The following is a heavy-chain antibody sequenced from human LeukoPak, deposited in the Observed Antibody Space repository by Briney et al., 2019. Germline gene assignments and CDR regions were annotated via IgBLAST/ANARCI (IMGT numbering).Heavy chain of an antibody. D-gene: IGHD6-19*01. CDR3: ARVKQWLVYDY. J-gene: IGHJ4*02. Sequence: ASVKVSCKASGYTFTGYYMHWVRQAPGQGLEWMGWINPNSGGTNYAQKFQGWVNMTRDTSISTAYMELNRLRSDDAAVYYCARVKQWLVYDYWGQGTLVTVSS. V-gene: IGHV1-2*04. CDR2: INPNSGGT. CDR1: GYTFTGYY.